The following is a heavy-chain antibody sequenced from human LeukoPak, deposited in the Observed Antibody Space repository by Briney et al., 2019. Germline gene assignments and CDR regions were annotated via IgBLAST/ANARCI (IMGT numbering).Heavy chain of an antibody. V-gene: IGHV3-7*01. CDR2: IKPDGSDT. D-gene: IGHD1-20*01. J-gene: IGHJ4*02. CDR3: ARDEGLITGSHFDY. Sequence: GGSLRLSCAASGFTFSSLWMGWLRQAPGKGQEWVANIKPDGSDTYYADSVKGRFTISRDNSKNTLYLQMNSLRAEDTAVYYCARDEGLITGSHFDYWGQGTLVTVSS. CDR1: GFTFSSLW.